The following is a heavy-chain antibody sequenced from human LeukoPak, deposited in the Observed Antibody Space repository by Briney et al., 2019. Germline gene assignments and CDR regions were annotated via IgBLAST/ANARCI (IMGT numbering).Heavy chain of an antibody. CDR2: IYYSGTT. J-gene: IGHJ4*02. CDR3: ARGNDY. CDR1: GGSVSGYY. V-gene: IGHV4-59*08. Sequence: SETLSLTCTVSGGSVSGYYWSWIRQPPGKGLEWIGYIYYSGTTYYNPSLKSRVTMSVDTSKNQFSLKLSSVTAADTAVYYCARGNDYWGQGTLVTVSS.